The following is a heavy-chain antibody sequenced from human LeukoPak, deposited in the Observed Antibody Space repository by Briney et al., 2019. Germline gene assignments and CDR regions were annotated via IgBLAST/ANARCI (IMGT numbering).Heavy chain of an antibody. J-gene: IGHJ5*02. Sequence: ASVKVSCKVSGYTFTDYRMHWVQQAPGKGLEWMGLVDREDGETIYAEKFQGRVTITADTSTDTAYMEMSSLRSEDTAVYYCATDWTAYDSSGYNWFDPWGQGTLVTVSP. CDR3: ATDWTAYDSSGYNWFDP. CDR1: GYTFTDYR. D-gene: IGHD3-22*01. CDR2: VDREDGET. V-gene: IGHV1-69-2*01.